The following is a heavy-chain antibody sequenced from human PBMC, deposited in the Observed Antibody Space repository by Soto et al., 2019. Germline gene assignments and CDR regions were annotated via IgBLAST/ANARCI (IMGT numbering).Heavy chain of an antibody. D-gene: IGHD3-10*01. CDR2: FRSGGGT. CDR3: VGREIGVLHGLGAA. J-gene: IGHJ6*02. V-gene: IGHV4-59*08. Sequence: PSETLSLTCTVSGGSISSYYWSWIRQPPGKGLEWIGYFRSGGGTSYNPSLKSRVAISADTSMKQFSLRLSSVTAADTAVYYWVGREIGVLHGLGAAGGQGTTVTV. CDR1: GGSISSYY.